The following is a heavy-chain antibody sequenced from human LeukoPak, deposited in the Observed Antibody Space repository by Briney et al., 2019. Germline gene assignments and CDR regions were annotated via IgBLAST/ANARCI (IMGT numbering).Heavy chain of an antibody. J-gene: IGHJ4*02. V-gene: IGHV3-64*04. Sequence: PGGPLRLSCSASGFTFSSYAMHWVRQAPGKGLEYVSAISSNGGSTYYADSVKGRFTISRDNSKNTLFLQMNSLRTEDTAVYYCAKDRGWNGAFDHWGQGTLVTVSS. CDR3: AKDRGWNGAFDH. CDR2: ISSNGGST. CDR1: GFTFSSYA. D-gene: IGHD1-1*01.